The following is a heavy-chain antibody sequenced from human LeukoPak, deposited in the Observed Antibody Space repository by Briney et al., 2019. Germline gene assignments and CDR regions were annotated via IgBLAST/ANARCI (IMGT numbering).Heavy chain of an antibody. CDR3: AKHYYDGSGYLVDY. Sequence: PGRPLRLSCAASGFMFSTYNMHWVRQAPGKGLEWVAVISFDGSIKYYADSVKGRFTLSRDNSKNTLYMQMNSLRAEDTAVYYCAKHYYDGSGYLVDYWGQGTLVTVSS. CDR2: ISFDGSIK. V-gene: IGHV3-30*18. J-gene: IGHJ4*02. D-gene: IGHD3-22*01. CDR1: GFMFSTYN.